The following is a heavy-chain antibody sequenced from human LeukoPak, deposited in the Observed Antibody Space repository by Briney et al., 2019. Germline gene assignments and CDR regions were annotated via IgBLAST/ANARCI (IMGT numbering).Heavy chain of an antibody. CDR3: ARTYYYDSSGYYWGGYFDY. D-gene: IGHD3-22*01. CDR2: INHSGST. CDR1: GGSFSGYY. J-gene: IGHJ4*02. V-gene: IGHV4-34*01. Sequence: ASETLSLTCAVYGGSFSGYYWNWIRQPPGKGLEWIGEINHSGSTNYNSSLKSRVTISVDTSKNQFSLKLSSVTAADTAVYYCARTYYYDSSGYYWGGYFDYWGQGTLVTVSS.